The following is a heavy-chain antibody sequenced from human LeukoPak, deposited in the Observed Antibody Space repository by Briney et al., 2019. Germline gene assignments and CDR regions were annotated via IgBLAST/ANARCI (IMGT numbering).Heavy chain of an antibody. J-gene: IGHJ4*02. D-gene: IGHD4-17*01. CDR2: INSDGSST. CDR3: AKGGATVIDY. V-gene: IGHV3-74*01. CDR1: GFTFSNYW. Sequence: GGSLRLSCAASGFTFSNYWMHSVRQAPGKGLVWVSRINSDGSSTTSADSVKGRFTISRDNAKNTLYLQMNSLRAEDTAVYYCAKGGATVIDYWGQGTLVTVSS.